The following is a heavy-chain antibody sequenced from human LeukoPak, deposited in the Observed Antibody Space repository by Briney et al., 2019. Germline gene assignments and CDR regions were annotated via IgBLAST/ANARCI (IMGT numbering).Heavy chain of an antibody. Sequence: SETLSLTCAVYGGSFSGYYWSWIRQPAGKGLEWIGRIYTSGSTNYNPSLKSRVTMSVDTSKNQFSLKLSSVTAADTAVYYCASYGDYYYGMDVWGQGTTVTVSS. CDR3: ASYGDYYYGMDV. CDR1: GGSFSGYY. D-gene: IGHD4-17*01. J-gene: IGHJ6*02. CDR2: IYTSGST. V-gene: IGHV4-59*10.